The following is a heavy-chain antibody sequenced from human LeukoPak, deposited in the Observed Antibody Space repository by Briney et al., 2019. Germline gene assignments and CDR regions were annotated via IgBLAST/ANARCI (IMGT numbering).Heavy chain of an antibody. Sequence: PSETLSLTCTVSGGSISSSSYYWGWIRQPPGKGLEWIGNIYYSGSTYYNPSLKSRVTISEDTAKNQFSLRLSSVSAADTAVYYCTRGLPTESTRHWGQGTLVTVSS. J-gene: IGHJ4*02. CDR3: TRGLPTESTRH. CDR2: IYYSGST. V-gene: IGHV4-39*07. D-gene: IGHD4-11*01. CDR1: GGSISSSSYY.